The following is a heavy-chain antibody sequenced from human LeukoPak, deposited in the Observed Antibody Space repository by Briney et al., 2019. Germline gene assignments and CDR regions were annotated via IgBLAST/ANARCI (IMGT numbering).Heavy chain of an antibody. V-gene: IGHV3-7*01. CDR3: AGDPVTIFGVVIRNYYYYGMDV. Sequence: PGGSLRLSCAASGFTFSSYWMSWVRQAPGKGLEWVANIKQDGSEKYYVDSVKGRFTISRDNAKNSLYLQMNSLRAEDTAVYYCAGDPVTIFGVVIRNYYYYGMDVWGQGTTVTVSS. D-gene: IGHD3-3*01. CDR1: GFTFSSYW. J-gene: IGHJ6*02. CDR2: IKQDGSEK.